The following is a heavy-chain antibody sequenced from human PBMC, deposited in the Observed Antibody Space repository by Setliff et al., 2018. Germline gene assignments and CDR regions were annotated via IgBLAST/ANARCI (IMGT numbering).Heavy chain of an antibody. Sequence: GGSLRLSCAASGFTFSNHWMTWVRQAPGKGLEWVANIKQDGSDKYYVDSVKGRFTVSRDNAKNSLYLQMSSLRAEDTAVYYCARWRSSSPDDFWGQGTLVTVSS. CDR2: IKQDGSDK. CDR1: GFTFSNHW. J-gene: IGHJ4*02. CDR3: ARWRSSSPDDF. V-gene: IGHV3-7*03. D-gene: IGHD6-6*01.